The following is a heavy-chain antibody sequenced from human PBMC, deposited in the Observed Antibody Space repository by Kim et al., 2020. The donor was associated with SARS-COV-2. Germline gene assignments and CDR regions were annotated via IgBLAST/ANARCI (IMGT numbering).Heavy chain of an antibody. J-gene: IGHJ3*02. V-gene: IGHV3-53*01. CDR3: ARGRGYEGVAFDI. CDR1: GFTVSSTY. D-gene: IGHD5-12*01. Sequence: GGSLRLSCAASGFTVSSTYMSWVRLTPGKGLELVSVIYSGGSTYYAGSVQGRFTISRDNSKNTLYLQMNGLRAEDTAVYYCARGRGYEGVAFDIWGQGT. CDR2: IYSGGST.